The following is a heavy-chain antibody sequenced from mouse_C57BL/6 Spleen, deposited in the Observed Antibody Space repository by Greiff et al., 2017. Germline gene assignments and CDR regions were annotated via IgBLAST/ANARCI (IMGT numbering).Heavy chain of an antibody. J-gene: IGHJ2*01. Sequence: QVQLQQPGAELVMPGASVKLSCKASGYTFTSYWMHWVKQRPGQGLEWIGEIDPSDSYTNYNQKFKGKATLTVDKSSSTAYMQRSSLTSEDSAVYSCARRGSLLRSPFDYWGQGTTLTASS. CDR3: ARRGSLLRSPFDY. CDR2: IDPSDSYT. CDR1: GYTFTSYW. V-gene: IGHV1-69*01. D-gene: IGHD1-1*01.